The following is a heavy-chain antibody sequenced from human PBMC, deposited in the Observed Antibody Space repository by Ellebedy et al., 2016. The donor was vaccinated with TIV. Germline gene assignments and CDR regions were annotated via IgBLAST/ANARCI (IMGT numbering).Heavy chain of an antibody. V-gene: IGHV4-59*01. CDR2: IYYSGST. Sequence: MPSETLSLTCIVSGDSISSYYWSLIRQPPGKGLEWIGYIYYSGSTNYHPSLKIRVTISLHTSNNQFSLRLSSVTAADTAVYYCARLIYSYGYFDYWGQGTLVTVSS. J-gene: IGHJ4*02. D-gene: IGHD5-18*01. CDR1: GDSISSYY. CDR3: ARLIYSYGYFDY.